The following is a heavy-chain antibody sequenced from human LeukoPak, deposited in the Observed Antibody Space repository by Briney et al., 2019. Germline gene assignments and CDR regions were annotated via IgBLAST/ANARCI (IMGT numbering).Heavy chain of an antibody. Sequence: PGGSLRLSCAASGFTFSSYSMNWARQAPGKGLEWVSYISSSSSTIYYADSVKGRFTISRDNAKNSLYLQMNSLRAEDTAVYYCARDSLHYYYGMDVWGQGTTVTVSS. CDR2: ISSSSSTI. CDR1: GFTFSSYS. J-gene: IGHJ6*02. V-gene: IGHV3-48*01. CDR3: ARDSLHYYYGMDV.